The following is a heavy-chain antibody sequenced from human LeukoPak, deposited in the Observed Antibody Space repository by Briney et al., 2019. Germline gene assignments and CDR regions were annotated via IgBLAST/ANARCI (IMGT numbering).Heavy chain of an antibody. D-gene: IGHD2-21*02. Sequence: PSETLSLTCTVSGGSISSYYWSWIRQPPGKGLEWIGYIYYSGSTNYNPSLKSRVTISVDTSKNQFSLKLSSVTAADTAVYYCARGVVVTAITFDYWGQGTLVTVSS. J-gene: IGHJ4*02. CDR2: IYYSGST. V-gene: IGHV4-59*01. CDR3: ARGVVVTAITFDY. CDR1: GGSISSYY.